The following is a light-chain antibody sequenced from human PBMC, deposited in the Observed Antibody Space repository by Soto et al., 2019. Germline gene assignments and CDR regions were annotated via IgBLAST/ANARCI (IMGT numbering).Light chain of an antibody. J-gene: IGKJ3*01. CDR2: SAS. V-gene: IGKV3-20*01. CDR3: QQYSGSPCT. Sequence: EIVLTQSPGTLSLSPGERATLSCRASQTVGSTFLAWYQQRPGQAPRLLIYSASTRATGVPDRFSGSWAGTDFTLTISRLEPEDFAVYYCQQYSGSPCTFGPGTKVEIK. CDR1: QTVGSTF.